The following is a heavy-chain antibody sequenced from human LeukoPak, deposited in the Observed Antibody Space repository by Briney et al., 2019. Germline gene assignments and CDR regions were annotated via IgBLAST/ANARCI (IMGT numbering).Heavy chain of an antibody. CDR2: MNPNSGNT. J-gene: IGHJ5*02. CDR3: ARGLGYCDGATCSTWFDP. CDR1: GHTLTSYD. V-gene: IGHV1-8*01. D-gene: IGHD2-15*01. Sequence: ASVKVSCKASGHTLTSYDIHWVRQATGQGLEWMGWMNPNSGNTGYAQKFQGRVTMTRDTSISTAYMELSSLKYEDTAVYYCARGLGYCDGATCSTWFDPWGQGTLVTVSS.